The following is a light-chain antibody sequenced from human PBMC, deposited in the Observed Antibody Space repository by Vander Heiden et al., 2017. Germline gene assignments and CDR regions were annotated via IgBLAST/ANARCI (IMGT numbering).Light chain of an antibody. V-gene: IGKV3-20*01. CDR3: HQYGYSPET. CDR1: QSVTSNY. CDR2: GAS. J-gene: IGKJ1*01. Sequence: EIVLTQSPGTLSLSPGERATLSCRASQSVTSNYLAWYQQRPGQAPRLLIYGASSRATGIPVRFSGSGSGTDFTLTISRLEPEDFAVYYCHQYGYSPETFGQGTKVDIK.